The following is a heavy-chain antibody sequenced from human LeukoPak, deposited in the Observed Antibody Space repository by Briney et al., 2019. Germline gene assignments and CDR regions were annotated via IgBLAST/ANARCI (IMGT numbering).Heavy chain of an antibody. J-gene: IGHJ6*02. CDR2: INPNSGGT. V-gene: IGHV1-2*02. CDR3: ATGLGKVRGVSGYYYYGMDV. CDR1: GYTFTGYY. Sequence: GASVKVSCKASGYTFTGYYMHWVRQAPGQGLEWMGWINPNSGGTNYAQKLQGRVTMTRDTSISTAYMELSRLRSDDTAVYYCATGLGKVRGVSGYYYYGMDVWGQGTTVTVSS. D-gene: IGHD3-10*01.